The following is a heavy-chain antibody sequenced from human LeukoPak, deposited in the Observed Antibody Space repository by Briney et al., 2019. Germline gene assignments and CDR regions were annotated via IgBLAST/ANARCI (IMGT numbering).Heavy chain of an antibody. CDR1: GYTFSSCA. CDR3: AIHLSDSSGYFSY. J-gene: IGHJ4*02. Sequence: ASVKVSCKASGYTFSSCAINWVRQAPGQGLEYMGWIDTNTGSPTFAQGFTGRYVFSLDTSVSTAYLQISILKAEDTAVYYCAIHLSDSSGYFSYWGQGALVTVSS. V-gene: IGHV7-4-1*02. D-gene: IGHD3-22*01. CDR2: IDTNTGSP.